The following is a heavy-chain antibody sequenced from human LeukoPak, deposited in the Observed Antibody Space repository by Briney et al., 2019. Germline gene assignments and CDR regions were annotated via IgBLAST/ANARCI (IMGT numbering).Heavy chain of an antibody. V-gene: IGHV3-23*01. Sequence: GGSLRLSCAASGFTFSSYAMSWVRQAPVKGLEWVSAISGSGGSTYYADSVKGRFTISRDNSKNTLYLQMNSLRAEDTAVYYCAKDLGEYYDSSGSYFDYWGQGTLVTVSS. CDR2: ISGSGGST. D-gene: IGHD3-22*01. CDR3: AKDLGEYYDSSGSYFDY. CDR1: GFTFSSYA. J-gene: IGHJ4*02.